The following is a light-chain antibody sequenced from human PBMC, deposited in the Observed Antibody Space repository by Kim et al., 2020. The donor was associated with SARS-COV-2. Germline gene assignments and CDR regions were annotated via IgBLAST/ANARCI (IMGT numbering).Light chain of an antibody. CDR3: QQRSNWYT. Sequence: PGERATLSCGARQGIVSSLAWYQHKPGQAPRLLIYDAFNRATGIPARFSVSGSGTDFTLTISSLEPEDFAVYYCQQRSNWYTFGQGTKLEIK. V-gene: IGKV3-11*01. CDR2: DAF. CDR1: QGIVSS. J-gene: IGKJ2*01.